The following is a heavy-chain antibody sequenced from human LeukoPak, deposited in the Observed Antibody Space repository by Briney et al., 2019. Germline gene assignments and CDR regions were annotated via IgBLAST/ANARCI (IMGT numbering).Heavy chain of an antibody. CDR3: ALSACGGDCYSPDYAFDI. J-gene: IGHJ3*02. Sequence: GSSVKVSCKASGYTFTGYYMHWVRQAPGQGLEWMGWINPNSGGTNYAQKFQGRVTMTRDTSISTAYMELSRLRSDDTAVYYCALSACGGDCYSPDYAFDIWGQGTMVTVCS. CDR1: GYTFTGYY. D-gene: IGHD2-21*02. V-gene: IGHV1-2*02. CDR2: INPNSGGT.